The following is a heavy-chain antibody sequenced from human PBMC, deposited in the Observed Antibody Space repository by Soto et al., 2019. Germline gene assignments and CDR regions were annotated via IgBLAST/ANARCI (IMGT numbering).Heavy chain of an antibody. CDR1: GGTSSSYT. CDR3: ATIVDTAMVTPFDY. Sequence: QVQLVQSGAEVKKPGSSVKVSCKASGGTSSSYTISWVRQAPGQGLEWMGRIIPILGMANYAQKFQGRVTITADKSTSTAYMELSSLRSEDTAVYYCATIVDTAMVTPFDYRGQGTLVTVSS. J-gene: IGHJ4*02. V-gene: IGHV1-69*02. D-gene: IGHD5-18*01. CDR2: IIPILGMA.